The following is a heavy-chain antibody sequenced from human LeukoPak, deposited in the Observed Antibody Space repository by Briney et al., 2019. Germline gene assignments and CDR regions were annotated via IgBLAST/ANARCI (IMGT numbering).Heavy chain of an antibody. V-gene: IGHV3-23*01. J-gene: IGHJ4*02. D-gene: IGHD2-2*01. CDR1: GFTFSRYA. Sequence: GGSLRLSCAASGFTFSRYAMSWVRQAPGKGLEWVSAIGSSGGSTYYADSVKGRFTISRDNSKNTLYLQMNSLRAEDTAVYYCAKGCSSTSCFIWGQGTLVTASS. CDR3: AKGCSSTSCFI. CDR2: IGSSGGST.